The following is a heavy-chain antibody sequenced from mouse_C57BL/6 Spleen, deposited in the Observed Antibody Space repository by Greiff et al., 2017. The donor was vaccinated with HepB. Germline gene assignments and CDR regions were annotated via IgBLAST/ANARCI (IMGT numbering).Heavy chain of an antibody. CDR2: ISSGGSYT. CDR1: GFTFSSYG. J-gene: IGHJ1*03. CDR3: ARWGDYEDFDV. D-gene: IGHD2-4*01. V-gene: IGHV5-6*01. Sequence: EVQRVESGGDLVKPGGSLKLSCAASGFTFSSYGMSWVRQTPDKRLEWVATISSGGSYTYYPDSVKGRFTISRDNAKNTLYLQMSSLKSEDTAMYYCARWGDYEDFDVWGTGTTVTVSS.